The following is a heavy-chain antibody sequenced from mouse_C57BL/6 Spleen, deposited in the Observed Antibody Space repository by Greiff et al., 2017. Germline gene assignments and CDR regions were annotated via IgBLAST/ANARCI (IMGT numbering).Heavy chain of an antibody. Sequence: VQLQQPGAELVKPGASVKLSCKASGYTFTSYWMHWVKQRPGQGLEWIGTIHPNSGSTNYNEKFKSKATLTVDKSSSTAYMQLSSLTSEDSAVYYCARDGYDGAWFAYWGQGTLVTVSA. CDR3: ARDGYDGAWFAY. V-gene: IGHV1-64*01. D-gene: IGHD2-2*01. CDR1: GYTFTSYW. J-gene: IGHJ3*01. CDR2: IHPNSGST.